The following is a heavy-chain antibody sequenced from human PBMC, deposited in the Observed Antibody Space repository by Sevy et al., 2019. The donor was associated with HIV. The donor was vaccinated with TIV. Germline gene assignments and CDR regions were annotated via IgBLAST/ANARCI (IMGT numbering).Heavy chain of an antibody. V-gene: IGHV3-49*04. CDR1: GFTFGDYC. Sequence: GGSLRLSCTASGFTFGDYCMSWVRQAPGKGLEWVAFLKSDVYGGTVDHAASVRGRFVISRDDSKTIAYLQMNDLKTEDTSVDYCTRWKAAQSIFDYWGQGALVTVSS. CDR2: LKSDVYGGTV. D-gene: IGHD6-13*01. J-gene: IGHJ4*02. CDR3: TRWKAAQSIFDY.